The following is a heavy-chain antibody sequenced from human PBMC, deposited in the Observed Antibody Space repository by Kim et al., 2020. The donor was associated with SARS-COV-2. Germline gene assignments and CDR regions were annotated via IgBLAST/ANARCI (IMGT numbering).Heavy chain of an antibody. CDR1: GYTFTGYY. J-gene: IGHJ4*02. CDR3: ARDPPGTTGEGFDY. D-gene: IGHD1-1*01. Sequence: ASVKVSCKASGYTFTGYYMHWVRQAPGQGLEWMGWINPNSGGTNYAQKFQGRVTMTRDTSISTAYMELSRLRSDDTAVYYCARDPPGTTGEGFDYWGQGTLVTVSS. V-gene: IGHV1-2*02. CDR2: INPNSGGT.